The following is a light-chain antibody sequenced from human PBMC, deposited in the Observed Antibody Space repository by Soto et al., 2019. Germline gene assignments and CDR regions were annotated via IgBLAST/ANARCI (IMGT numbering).Light chain of an antibody. Sequence: QAVVTQPPSASGTPGQRVTISCSGGSYNVGKNLVYWYQQRPGTAPKLIIFKNNQRPSGVPDRFSGSNSGSSASLAISGLRTEDEADYFCAAWDDSLSAWVFGEGTKLTVL. CDR2: KNN. CDR1: SYNVGKNL. V-gene: IGLV1-47*01. J-gene: IGLJ3*02. CDR3: AAWDDSLSAWV.